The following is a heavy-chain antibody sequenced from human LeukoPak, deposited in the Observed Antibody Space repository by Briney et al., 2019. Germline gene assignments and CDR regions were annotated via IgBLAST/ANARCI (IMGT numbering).Heavy chain of an antibody. Sequence: AGGSLRLSCAASGFTFSSYAMHWVRQAPGKGLEWVAVISYDGSNKYYADSVKGRFTISRDNAKNTLYLQMNSLRAEDTAVYYCARVGIQRYFDYWGQGTLVTVSS. D-gene: IGHD5-18*01. CDR2: ISYDGSNK. CDR3: ARVGIQRYFDY. J-gene: IGHJ4*02. CDR1: GFTFSSYA. V-gene: IGHV3-30-3*01.